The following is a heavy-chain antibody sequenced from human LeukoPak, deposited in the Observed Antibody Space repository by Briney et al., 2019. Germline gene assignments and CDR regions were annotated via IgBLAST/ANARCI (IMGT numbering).Heavy chain of an antibody. J-gene: IGHJ6*03. CDR1: GGSISSYY. CDR3: ARGTPRYNWNEDYYYYYMDV. CDR2: IYYSGST. D-gene: IGHD1-1*01. V-gene: IGHV4-59*01. Sequence: MASETLSLTCTVSGGSISSYYWSWIRQPPGKGLEWIGYIYYSGSTNYNPSLKSRVTISVDTSKNQFSLKLTSVTAADTAVYYCARGTPRYNWNEDYYYYYMDVWGKGTTVTISS.